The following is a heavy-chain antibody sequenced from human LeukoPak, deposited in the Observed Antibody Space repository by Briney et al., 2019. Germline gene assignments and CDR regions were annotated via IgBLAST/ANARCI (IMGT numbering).Heavy chain of an antibody. D-gene: IGHD1-26*01. Sequence: ASETLSRTCAVSGGSITTTNWWSWVRQPPGKGLEWIGEVHLSGATNYNPSLESRVSMSIDKSKNHLSLEVTSVTAADTAIYYCTRESGAFSPFGFWGQGTLLTVSS. V-gene: IGHV4-4*02. CDR2: VHLSGAT. J-gene: IGHJ4*02. CDR3: TRESGAFSPFGF. CDR1: GGSITTTNW.